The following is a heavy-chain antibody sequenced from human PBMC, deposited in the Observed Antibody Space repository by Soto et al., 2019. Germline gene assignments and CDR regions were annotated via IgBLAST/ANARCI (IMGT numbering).Heavy chain of an antibody. Sequence: QITLKESGPTLVKPTQTLTLTCTFSGFSLTTSGVGVGWIRQPPGKALEWLALLYWDDDKRYSPSLQSRLTITKDTSKTQLVLTMTNMDPVDTATYYCAHMTVWGTVATFHYWGQGTLVTVSS. CDR1: GFSLTTSGVG. J-gene: IGHJ4*02. CDR3: AHMTVWGTVATFHY. D-gene: IGHD4-17*01. CDR2: LYWDDDK. V-gene: IGHV2-5*02.